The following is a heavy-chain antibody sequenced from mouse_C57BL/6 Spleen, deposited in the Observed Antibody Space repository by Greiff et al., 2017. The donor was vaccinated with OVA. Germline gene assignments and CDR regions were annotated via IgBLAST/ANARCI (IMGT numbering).Heavy chain of an antibody. Sequence: VQLQESGAELVRPGTSVKVSCKASGYAFTNYLIEWVKQRPGQGLEWIGVINPGSGGTTYNEKFKGKATLTADKSSSTAYMQLSSLTSEDSAVDFCAREKVYGNFYAMDYWGQGTSVTVSS. CDR2: INPGSGGT. V-gene: IGHV1-54*01. CDR1: GYAFTNYL. CDR3: AREKVYGNFYAMDY. J-gene: IGHJ4*01. D-gene: IGHD2-1*01.